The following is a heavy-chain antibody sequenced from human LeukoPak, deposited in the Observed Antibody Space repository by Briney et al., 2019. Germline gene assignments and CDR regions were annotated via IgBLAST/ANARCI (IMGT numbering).Heavy chain of an antibody. Sequence: GGSLRLSCAASGFTFDDYAMHWVRQAPGKGLEWVSGISWNSGSIGYADSVKGRFTISRDNSKNTLYLQMNSLRAEDTAVYYCARDAYCGGDCYSLVLDYWGQGTLVTVSS. CDR3: ARDAYCGGDCYSLVLDY. D-gene: IGHD2-21*02. V-gene: IGHV3-9*01. CDR1: GFTFDDYA. CDR2: ISWNSGSI. J-gene: IGHJ4*02.